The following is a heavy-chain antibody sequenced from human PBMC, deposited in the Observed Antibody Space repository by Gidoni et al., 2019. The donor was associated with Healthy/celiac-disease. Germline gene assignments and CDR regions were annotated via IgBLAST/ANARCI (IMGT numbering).Heavy chain of an antibody. CDR2: ISGSGGST. V-gene: IGHV3-23*01. CDR3: AKDPLFENYERDYFDY. Sequence: EVQLLGSGGGLVQPGGSLRLACAASGFTFSSYAMSWVRQAPGKGLEWVSAISGSGGSTYYADSVKGRFTISRDNSKNTLYLQMNSLRAEDTAVYYCAKDPLFENYERDYFDYWGQGTLVTVSS. D-gene: IGHD1-7*01. CDR1: GFTFSSYA. J-gene: IGHJ4*02.